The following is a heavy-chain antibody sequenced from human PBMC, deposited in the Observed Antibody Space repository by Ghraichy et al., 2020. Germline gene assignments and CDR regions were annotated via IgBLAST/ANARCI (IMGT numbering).Heavy chain of an antibody. V-gene: IGHV3-48*02. Sequence: GESLNISCAASGFTFSSYSMNWVRQAPGKGLEWVSYISSNSRTTYYADSVKGRFTISRDNVKNSLYLQMHSLRDEDTAVYYCARDRDDNWGTYRYTCDNWGQGTLVTVSS. CDR2: ISSNSRTT. CDR3: ARDRDDNWGTYRYTCDN. D-gene: IGHD3-16*02. J-gene: IGHJ4*02. CDR1: GFTFSSYS.